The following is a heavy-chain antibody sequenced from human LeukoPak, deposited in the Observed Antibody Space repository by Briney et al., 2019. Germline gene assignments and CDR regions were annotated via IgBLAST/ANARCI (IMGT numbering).Heavy chain of an antibody. D-gene: IGHD6-19*01. V-gene: IGHV3-30*18. CDR2: ISYDGGNK. CDR3: AKELTRPNRPVAGLNY. J-gene: IGHJ4*02. Sequence: PGRSLRLSCAASGFTFSAYGMHWVRQAPGKGLEWVAIISYDGGNKYYPDSVKGRFTISRDDSKNTLYLQMNSLRTEDTAVYYCAKELTRPNRPVAGLNYWGQGTLVTVSS. CDR1: GFTFSAYG.